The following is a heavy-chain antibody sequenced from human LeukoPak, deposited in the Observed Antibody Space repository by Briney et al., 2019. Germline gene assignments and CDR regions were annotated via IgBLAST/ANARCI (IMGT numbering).Heavy chain of an antibody. CDR2: IDPSDSYT. CDR3: ASLYYDSSGYYYYYYGMDV. D-gene: IGHD3-22*01. V-gene: IGHV5-10-1*01. Sequence: GESPKISCKGSGYSFTSYWISWVRQMPGKGLEWMGRIDPSDSYTNYSPSFQGHVTISADKSISTAYLQWSSLKASDTGMYYCASLYYDSSGYYYYYYGMDVWGQGTTVTVSS. J-gene: IGHJ6*02. CDR1: GYSFTSYW.